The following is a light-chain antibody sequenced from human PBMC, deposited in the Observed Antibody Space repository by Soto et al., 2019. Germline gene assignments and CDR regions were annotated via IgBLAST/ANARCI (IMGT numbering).Light chain of an antibody. CDR3: QQYNNRPPDT. Sequence: EIEMSQSPATLSVSPGERATLSCRASQSVSNNLAWYQQKPGQAPRLLIYGASTRATGIPARFSGSGSETEFTLTISSLQSEDFAVYYCQQYNNRPPDTFGQGTKVDI. CDR2: GAS. CDR1: QSVSNN. J-gene: IGKJ1*01. V-gene: IGKV3-15*01.